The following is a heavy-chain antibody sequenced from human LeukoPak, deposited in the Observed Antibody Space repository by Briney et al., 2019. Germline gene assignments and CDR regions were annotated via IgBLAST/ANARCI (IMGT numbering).Heavy chain of an antibody. Sequence: ASEKVSYKACGYTFTSYDIHGLRQATGQGLEGMGWMNPNSCNTGYAPKSQDRVTITRNNSINTAHMELSSLRCGEHAVLFWARARASSGYYDYWGQGTLVTVSS. CDR3: ARARASSGYYDY. V-gene: IGHV1-8*03. CDR2: MNPNSCNT. J-gene: IGHJ4*02. CDR1: GYTFTSYD. D-gene: IGHD3-22*01.